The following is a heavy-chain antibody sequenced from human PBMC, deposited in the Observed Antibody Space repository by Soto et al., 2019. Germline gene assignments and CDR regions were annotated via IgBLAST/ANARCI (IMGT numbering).Heavy chain of an antibody. CDR1: GFTFSSYG. CDR2: ISYDGSNK. Sequence: XGSLRLSCSASGFTFSSYGMHWVRQAPGKGLDWVAVISYDGSNKYYADSVKGRFTISRDNSKNTLYLQMNSLRAEDTAVYYCAKPPLGYQLLYYFDYWGQGTLVTVSS. J-gene: IGHJ4*02. V-gene: IGHV3-30*18. D-gene: IGHD2-2*01. CDR3: AKPPLGYQLLYYFDY.